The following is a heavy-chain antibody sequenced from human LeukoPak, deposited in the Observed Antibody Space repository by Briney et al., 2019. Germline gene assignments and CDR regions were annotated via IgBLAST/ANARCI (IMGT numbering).Heavy chain of an antibody. D-gene: IGHD2/OR15-2a*01. V-gene: IGHV4-39*01. CDR3: ARQWSRLIASDDIVFDD. CDR2: IDYSGST. J-gene: IGHJ4*02. Sequence: SSETLSLTCSVSGGSITSRNYYWGWIRQPPGKGLEWIGSIDYSGSTSYNPSLRSRVTIYIDTSKNQFSLKVRSVTAADTAVYFCARQWSRLIASDDIVFDDWGQGALVTVSS. CDR1: GGSITSRNYY.